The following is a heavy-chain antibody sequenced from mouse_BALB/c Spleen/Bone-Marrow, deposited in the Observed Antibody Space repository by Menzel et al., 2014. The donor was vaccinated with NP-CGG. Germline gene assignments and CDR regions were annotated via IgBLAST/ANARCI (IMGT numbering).Heavy chain of an antibody. J-gene: IGHJ2*01. CDR1: GHTFXDHW. V-gene: IGHV1-69*01. CDR2: IDISDSYT. Sequence: VKLQESGAEFVMPGASVKMSCKASGHTFXDHWMHWVKQRPGQGLEWIGAIDISDSYTTYNQKFKGKATLTVDESSSTAYMQLSRLTSEDSAVYYGARGGANVDYWGQGTTLTVSS. CDR3: ARGGANVDY.